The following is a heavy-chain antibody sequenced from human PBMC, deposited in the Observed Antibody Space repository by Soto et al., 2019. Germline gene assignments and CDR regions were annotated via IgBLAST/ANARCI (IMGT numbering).Heavy chain of an antibody. CDR1: GGTFSSYA. Sequence: SVKVSCKASGGTFSSYAISWVRQAPGQGLEWMGGIIPIFGTANYAQKFQGRVTITADESTSTAYMELSSLRSEDTAVYYCARALYSNSPFDYWGQGTLVTVSS. V-gene: IGHV1-69*13. J-gene: IGHJ4*02. CDR2: IIPIFGTA. CDR3: ARALYSNSPFDY. D-gene: IGHD4-4*01.